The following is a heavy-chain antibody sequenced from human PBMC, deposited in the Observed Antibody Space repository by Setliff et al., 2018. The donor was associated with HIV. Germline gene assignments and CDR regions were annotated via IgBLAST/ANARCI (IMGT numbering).Heavy chain of an antibody. Sequence: GGSLRLSCVTSGFTFNNAWMSWVRKSTGKGLEWVGRIKTKTEGGTIDYAAALEDRFTISRDDSKNTLYLQINSLKHEDTALYFCTTDSRYFDYWGQGTLVTVSS. CDR2: IKTKTEGGTI. CDR3: TTDSRYFDY. D-gene: IGHD3-9*01. J-gene: IGHJ4*02. CDR1: GFTFNNAW. V-gene: IGHV3-15*01.